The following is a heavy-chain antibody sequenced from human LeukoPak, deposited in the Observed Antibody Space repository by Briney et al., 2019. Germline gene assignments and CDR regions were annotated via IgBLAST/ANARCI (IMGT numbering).Heavy chain of an antibody. Sequence: SETLSLTCAVYGGSFSGYYWNWIRQPPGKGLEWIGEINHSGSTNYNPSLKSRVTISVDTSKNQFSLKLSSVTAADTAVYYCARFPYYYGSGSYVSYYYYYGMDVWGQGTTVTVSS. V-gene: IGHV4-34*01. CDR1: GGSFSGYY. D-gene: IGHD3-10*01. J-gene: IGHJ6*02. CDR3: ARFPYYYGSGSYVSYYYYYGMDV. CDR2: INHSGST.